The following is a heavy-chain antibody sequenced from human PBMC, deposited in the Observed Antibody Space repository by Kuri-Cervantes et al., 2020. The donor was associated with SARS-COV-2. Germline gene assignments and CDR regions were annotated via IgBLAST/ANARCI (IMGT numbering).Heavy chain of an antibody. J-gene: IGHJ2*01. CDR3: ARDVEGGDRYLDH. D-gene: IGHD2-21*02. CDR1: GFIFSDYA. V-gene: IGHV3-30*14. Sequence: GESLKISCEASGFIFSDYAIDWVRQAPGKGLEWVAIISYDGRNTKFADSVKGRFTISRDNSKNVVYLQMNSLRAEDTAVYYCARDVEGGDRYLDHWGRGTLVTVSS. CDR2: ISYDGRNT.